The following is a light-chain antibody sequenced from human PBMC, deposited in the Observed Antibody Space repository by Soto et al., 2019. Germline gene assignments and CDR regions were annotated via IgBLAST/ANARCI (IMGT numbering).Light chain of an antibody. J-gene: IGLJ3*02. Sequence: SYELTQPLSVSVALGQTARITCGGNNIGSKNVHWYQQKPGQAPVLVIYRDSNRPSGIPERFSGSNSGNTATLTTSRAQAGDEADYYCQVWDSSTEVFGGGTQLTVL. CDR3: QVWDSSTEV. CDR2: RDS. V-gene: IGLV3-9*01. CDR1: NIGSKN.